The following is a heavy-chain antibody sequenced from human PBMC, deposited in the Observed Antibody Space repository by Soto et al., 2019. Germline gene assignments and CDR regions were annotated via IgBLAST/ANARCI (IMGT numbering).Heavy chain of an antibody. CDR1: GFTVATTG. V-gene: IGHV3-30*18. J-gene: IGHJ5*02. D-gene: IGHD6-19*01. CDR3: AKDWGSSGWFNWFNP. Sequence: QVQLVESGGGVVQPGESLQVACAASGFTVATTGMHWVRQAPGKGLEWVAMISHSGTSKVYIDSVQGRFTNSRDNARNNLYLQMSSLRPEDTAIYYCAKDWGSSGWFNWFNPWGQGVLVTVSS. CDR2: ISHSGTSK.